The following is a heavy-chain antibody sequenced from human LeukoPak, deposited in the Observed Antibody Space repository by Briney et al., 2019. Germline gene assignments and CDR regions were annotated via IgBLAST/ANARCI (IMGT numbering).Heavy chain of an antibody. D-gene: IGHD4-17*01. Sequence: PGGSLRLSCAASGFSFNNYAMSWVRQAPGKGLEWISYICSDSRIIHYADSVKGRFTISRDNGKNSLYLQMNSLRAEDTAVYYCARDFRNTGFDYWGQGTLVTVSS. CDR1: GFSFNNYA. V-gene: IGHV3-48*04. CDR3: ARDFRNTGFDY. CDR2: ICSDSRII. J-gene: IGHJ4*02.